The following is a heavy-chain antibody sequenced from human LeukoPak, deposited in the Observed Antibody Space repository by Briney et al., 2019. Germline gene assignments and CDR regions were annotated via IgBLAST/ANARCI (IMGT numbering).Heavy chain of an antibody. CDR3: ARGDYVWGSYRPSYFDY. Sequence: GASVKVSCTASGGTFSSYAISWVRQAPGQGLEWMGGIIPIFGTANYAQKFQGRVTITADESTSTAYMELSSLRSEDTAVYYCARGDYVWGSYRPSYFDYWGQGTLVTVSS. V-gene: IGHV1-69*01. CDR2: IIPIFGTA. CDR1: GGTFSSYA. D-gene: IGHD3-16*02. J-gene: IGHJ4*02.